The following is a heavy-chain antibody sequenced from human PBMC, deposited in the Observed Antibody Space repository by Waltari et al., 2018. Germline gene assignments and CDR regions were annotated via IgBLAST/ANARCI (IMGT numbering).Heavy chain of an antibody. V-gene: IGHV1-2*02. CDR3: ARDRTYYYDSSGFTAFDY. CDR1: GYTFPGYY. Sequence: QVQLVQSGAEVKKPGASVKVSCKASGYTFPGYYMHWVRQAPGQGLEWMGWINPNSGGTNYAQKFQGRVTMTRDTSISTAYMELSRLRSDDTAVYYCARDRTYYYDSSGFTAFDYWGQGTLVTVSS. CDR2: INPNSGGT. J-gene: IGHJ4*02. D-gene: IGHD3-22*01.